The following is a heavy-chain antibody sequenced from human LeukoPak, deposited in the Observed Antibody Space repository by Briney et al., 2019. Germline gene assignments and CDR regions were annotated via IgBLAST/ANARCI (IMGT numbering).Heavy chain of an antibody. D-gene: IGHD2-21*01. Sequence: GGSLRLSCAASGFSLASYDMNWVCQAPGKGLEWVSSISFSSTYIYYRASVKGRFTISRDNAKNSLYLEMNNLRDEDTAVYYCARAVCPSSTCYLRRIWFDPWGQGTLVTVSS. CDR3: ARAVCPSSTCYLRRIWFDP. CDR2: ISFSSTYI. V-gene: IGHV3-21*06. J-gene: IGHJ5*02. CDR1: GFSLASYD.